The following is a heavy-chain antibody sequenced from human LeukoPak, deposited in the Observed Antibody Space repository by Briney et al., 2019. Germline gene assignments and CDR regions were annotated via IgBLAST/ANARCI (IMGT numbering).Heavy chain of an antibody. CDR2: IYYSGST. J-gene: IGHJ4*02. V-gene: IGHV4-59*11. Sequence: PSETLSLTCTVSGGSISSHYWSWIRQPPGKGLEWIGYIYYSGSTNYNPSLKSRVTISVDTSKNQFSLKLSSVTAADTAVYYCARERYGYYFDYWGQGTLVTVSS. D-gene: IGHD1-14*01. CDR3: ARERYGYYFDY. CDR1: GGSISSHY.